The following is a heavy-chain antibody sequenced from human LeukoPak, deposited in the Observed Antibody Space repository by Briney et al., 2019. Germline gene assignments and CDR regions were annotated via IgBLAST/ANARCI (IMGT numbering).Heavy chain of an antibody. D-gene: IGHD5-24*01. V-gene: IGHV3-30-3*01. CDR2: ISYDGSNK. J-gene: IGHJ4*02. CDR3: AKGGEMATN. Sequence: PGRSLRLSCAASGFTFSSYAMHWVRQAPGKGLEWVAVISYDGSNKYYADSVKGRFTISRDNSKNTLYLQMNSLRAEDTAVYYCAKGGEMATNWGQGTLVTVSS. CDR1: GFTFSSYA.